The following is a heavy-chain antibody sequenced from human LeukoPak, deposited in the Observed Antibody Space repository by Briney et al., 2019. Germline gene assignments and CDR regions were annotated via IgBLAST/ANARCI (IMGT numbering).Heavy chain of an antibody. D-gene: IGHD3-9*01. Sequence: ASVKVSCKASAYTFSAYLVHWVRQAPGQGLEWMGRINPNSGGTSFAQKFQDRVTLTRDTSINTAYMELHSLRSDDTAIYYCVRDYDILSGYYRQDWYFDLWGRGTLVTVSS. CDR2: INPNSGGT. V-gene: IGHV1-2*06. CDR1: AYTFSAYL. CDR3: VRDYDILSGYYRQDWYFDL. J-gene: IGHJ2*01.